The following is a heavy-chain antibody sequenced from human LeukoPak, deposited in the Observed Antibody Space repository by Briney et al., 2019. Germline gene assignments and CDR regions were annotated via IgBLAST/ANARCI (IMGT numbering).Heavy chain of an antibody. J-gene: IGHJ4*02. CDR2: IIPIFGTA. D-gene: IGHD5-18*01. Sequence: SVKVSCKASGGTFSSYAISWVRQAPGQGLEWMGGIIPIFGTANYAQKFQGRVTITTDESTSTAYMELSSLRYEDTAVYYCARGPDTADYFDYWGQGTLVTVSS. CDR1: GGTFSSYA. CDR3: ARGPDTADYFDY. V-gene: IGHV1-69*05.